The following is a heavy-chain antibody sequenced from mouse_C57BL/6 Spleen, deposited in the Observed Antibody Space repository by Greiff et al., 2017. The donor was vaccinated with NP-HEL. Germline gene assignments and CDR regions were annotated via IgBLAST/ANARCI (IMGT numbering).Heavy chain of an antibody. CDR2: ISNGGGST. D-gene: IGHD2-4*01. J-gene: IGHJ3*01. V-gene: IGHV5-12*01. CDR1: GFTFSDYY. CDR3: ARSYDYDGGFAY. Sequence: EVHLVESGGGLVQPGGSLKLSCAASGFTFSDYYMYWVRQTPEKRLEWVAYISNGGGSTYYPDTVKGRFTISRDNAKNTLYLQMSRLKSEDTAMYYCARSYDYDGGFAYWGQGTLVTVSA.